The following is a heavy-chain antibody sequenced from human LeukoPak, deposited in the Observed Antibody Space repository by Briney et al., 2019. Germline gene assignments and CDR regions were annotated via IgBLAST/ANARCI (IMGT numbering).Heavy chain of an antibody. J-gene: IGHJ4*02. CDR3: ARGRGYGDYGSVV. CDR2: INPNSGGT. CDR1: GYTFTGYY. V-gene: IGHV1-2*02. Sequence: ASVKVSCKASGYTFTGYYMHWVRQAPGQGLEWMGWINPNSGGTNYAQKFQGRVTMTRDTSISTAYMELGRLRSDDTAVYYCARGRGYGDYGSVVWGQGTLVTVSS. D-gene: IGHD4-17*01.